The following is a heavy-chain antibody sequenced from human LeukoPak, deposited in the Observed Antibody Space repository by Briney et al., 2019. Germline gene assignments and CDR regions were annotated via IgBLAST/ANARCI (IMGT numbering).Heavy chain of an antibody. V-gene: IGHV4-30-2*01. CDR1: GGSISSGGYY. CDR2: IYHSGST. D-gene: IGHD2-21*01. J-gene: IGHJ4*02. Sequence: SETLSLACTVSGGSISSGGYYWSWIRQPPGKGLEWIGYIYHSGSTYYNPSLKSRVTISVDRSKNQFSLKLSSVTAADTAVYYCAIDTLAYCGGDCSYWGQGTLVTVSS. CDR3: AIDTLAYCGGDCSY.